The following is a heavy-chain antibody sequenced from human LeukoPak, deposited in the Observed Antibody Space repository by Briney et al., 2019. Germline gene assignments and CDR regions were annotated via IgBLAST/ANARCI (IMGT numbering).Heavy chain of an antibody. Sequence: PSEPLSLTCTVSGRSISSYYWSWIRQPPGKGLGGVGYIYYSGSTNYNPSLKSRLTISVDTSKNHYSLKLSYVNASDRAVYDCARMNMVRRVMGAFDIWGQGTMVTVSS. J-gene: IGHJ3*02. CDR3: ARMNMVRRVMGAFDI. D-gene: IGHD3-10*01. CDR2: IYYSGST. CDR1: GRSISSYY. V-gene: IGHV4-59*01.